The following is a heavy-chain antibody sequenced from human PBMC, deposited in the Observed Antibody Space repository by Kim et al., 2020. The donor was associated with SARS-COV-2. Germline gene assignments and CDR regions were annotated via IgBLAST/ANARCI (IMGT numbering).Heavy chain of an antibody. CDR3: ARGAYGDVSFDY. V-gene: IGHV1-18*01. Sequence: YAQKVKGRVTMTTDTSTNTAYMELWSLRSDDTAMDYCARGAYGDVSFDYWGQGTLVTVSS. J-gene: IGHJ4*02. D-gene: IGHD4-17*01.